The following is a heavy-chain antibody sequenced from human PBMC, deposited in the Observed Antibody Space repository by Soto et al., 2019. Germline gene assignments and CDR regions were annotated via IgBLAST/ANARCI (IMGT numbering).Heavy chain of an antibody. J-gene: IGHJ3*02. D-gene: IGHD2-15*01. V-gene: IGHV3-43*02. CDR1: GFTFDDYA. CDR2: ISGDGGST. CDR3: AKDISYCSGGSCCSRSFDI. Sequence: GGSLRLSCAASGFTFDDYAMHWVRQAPGKGLEWVSLISGDGGSTYYADSVKGRFTISRDNSKNSLYLQMNSLRTEDTALYYWAKDISYCSGGSCCSRSFDIWGQETIVTGSS.